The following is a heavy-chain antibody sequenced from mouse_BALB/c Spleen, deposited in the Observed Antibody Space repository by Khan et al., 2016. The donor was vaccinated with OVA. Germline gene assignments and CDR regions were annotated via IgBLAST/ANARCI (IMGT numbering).Heavy chain of an antibody. J-gene: IGHJ2*01. CDR1: GYSFTDYN. Sequence: VQLKQSGPELVKPGASVKVSCKASGYSFTDYNMFWVKQSHGKSLEWIGYIDPYTGGTSYNQTFKGKATLTVAKYSSTALMHLRSLQSEDSAVCYCARTDYYGSSYYFDDWGQGTTLTVSS. D-gene: IGHD1-1*01. CDR2: IDPYTGGT. V-gene: IGHV1S135*01. CDR3: ARTDYYGSSYYFDD.